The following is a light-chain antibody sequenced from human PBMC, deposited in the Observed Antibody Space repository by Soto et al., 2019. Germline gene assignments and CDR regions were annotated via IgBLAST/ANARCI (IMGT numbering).Light chain of an antibody. J-gene: IGKJ1*01. CDR1: QSVSSN. CDR3: QQYNNWLRT. V-gene: IGKV3-15*01. CDR2: GAS. Sequence: EIVMTQSRSTLSLSPVERGALSCRASQSVSSNLAWYQQKPGQAPRLLIYGASTRATGIPARFSGSGSGTEFTLTISSLQSEDFAVYYCQQYNNWLRTFGQGTKVDIK.